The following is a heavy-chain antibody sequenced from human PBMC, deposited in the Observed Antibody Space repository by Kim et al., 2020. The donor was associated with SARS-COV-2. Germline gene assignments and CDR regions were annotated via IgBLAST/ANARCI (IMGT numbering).Heavy chain of an antibody. D-gene: IGHD6-13*01. CDR1: GYSFTTNG. Sequence: ASVKVFCKASGYSFTTNGMNWVRQAPGQGFEWMGWINTNTGDPIYAQSFTGRIVFSMDTFVNTAYIQLDSLGVEDSAIYYRARAQVAGGLNLLDVCGHGT. J-gene: IGHJ6*02. V-gene: IGHV7-4-1*01. CDR2: INTNTGDP. CDR3: ARAQVAGGLNLLDV.